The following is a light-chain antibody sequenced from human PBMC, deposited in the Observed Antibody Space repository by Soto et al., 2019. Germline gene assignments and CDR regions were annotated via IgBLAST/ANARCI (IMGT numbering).Light chain of an antibody. Sequence: ELVLTQSPGTLSLSPGERAILSCRASRSVSSSYLAWYQQKPGQAPRLLIYGASTRATGIPAKFSGSGSGTEFTLTISSLQPEDFAVYYCQQYNKWPRTFGQGTKVDIK. J-gene: IGKJ1*01. CDR2: GAS. CDR3: QQYNKWPRT. CDR1: RSVSSSY. V-gene: IGKV3D-15*01.